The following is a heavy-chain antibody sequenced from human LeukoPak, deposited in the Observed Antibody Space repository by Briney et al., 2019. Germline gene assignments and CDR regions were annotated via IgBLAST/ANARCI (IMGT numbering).Heavy chain of an antibody. J-gene: IGHJ3*01. CDR2: IYYGGST. CDR1: GGSVSSSHY. V-gene: IGHV4-39*07. CDR3: AKSTYYYDTFVNAFDF. D-gene: IGHD3-22*01. Sequence: SETLSLTCTVSGGSVSSSHYRGWIPQPPGKGLEWIGSIYYGGSTYYNASLRSRVTTSVDTSKNQFSLKLGSVTAADTAVYYCAKSTYYYDTFVNAFDFWGQGTVVTVSS.